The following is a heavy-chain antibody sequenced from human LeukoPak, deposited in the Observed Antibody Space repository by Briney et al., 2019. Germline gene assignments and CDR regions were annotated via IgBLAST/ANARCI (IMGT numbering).Heavy chain of an antibody. J-gene: IGHJ4*02. CDR2: FYFSGDT. D-gene: IGHD3-16*01. CDR3: ARTWGYFDY. V-gene: IGHV4-59*01. Sequence: PSETLSLTCTVSGXSISNYYGSWIRQPPGKGLEWIGYFYFSGDTNYNPSLKSRVTISVDTSKNQFSLNLSSVTAADTAVYYCARTWGYFDYWGQGTLVTVSS. CDR1: GXSISNYY.